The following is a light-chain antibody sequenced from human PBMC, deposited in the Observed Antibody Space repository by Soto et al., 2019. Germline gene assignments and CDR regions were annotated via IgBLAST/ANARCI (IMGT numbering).Light chain of an antibody. J-gene: IGLJ1*01. Sequence: QSALTQPRSVSGSPGQSVTISCTGTSSDVGGYNYVSWYQQHPGKAPKLMIYDVSKWPSGVPDRFSGSKSGNTASLTISGLQAEDEADYYCCSYAGSYTNYVFGTGTKLTVL. V-gene: IGLV2-11*01. CDR1: SSDVGGYNY. CDR3: CSYAGSYTNYV. CDR2: DVS.